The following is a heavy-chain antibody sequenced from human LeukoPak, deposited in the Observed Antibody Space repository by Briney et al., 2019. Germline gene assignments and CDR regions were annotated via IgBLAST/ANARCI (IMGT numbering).Heavy chain of an antibody. CDR2: ISYDGSNK. D-gene: IGHD1-26*01. CDR1: GFTFSSYG. J-gene: IGHJ4*02. CDR3: AKRERVGTTIGH. V-gene: IGHV3-30*18. Sequence: GRSLRLSCAASGFTFSSYGMHWVRQAPGKGLEWVAVISYDGSNKYSADSVKGRFTISRDNSKNTLYLQMNSLRAEDTAVYYCAKRERVGTTIGHWGQGTLVTVSS.